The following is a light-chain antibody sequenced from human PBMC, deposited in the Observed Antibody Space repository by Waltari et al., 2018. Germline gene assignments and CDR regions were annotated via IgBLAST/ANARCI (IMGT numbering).Light chain of an antibody. V-gene: IGLV4-69*01. J-gene: IGLJ3*02. CDR1: SGHSSNI. CDR2: VNSDGSH. CDR3: QTGGHGTWV. Sequence: QLVLTQSPSASASLGASVRLTCTLDSGHSSNIIAWHQQPPEKGPRYLMKVNSDGSHSKGDGIPDRFSGSGSGAERYLTISSVQSEDEADYYCQTGGHGTWVFGGGTKLTVL.